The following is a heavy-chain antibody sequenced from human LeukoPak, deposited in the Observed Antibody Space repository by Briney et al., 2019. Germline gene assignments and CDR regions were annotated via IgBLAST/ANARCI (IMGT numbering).Heavy chain of an antibody. CDR2: ISADNGNT. CDR3: ARGLTTVTTFVGFVAGFDY. CDR1: GYTFTSYG. D-gene: IGHD4-17*01. V-gene: IGHV1-18*01. Sequence: GGSVRVSCKASGYTFTSYGMSWVRQAPGQGLEWMGWISADNGNTNYAQKFQGRVTMTEDTSTNTAYMEMSSLRSEDTAVYYCARGLTTVTTFVGFVAGFDYWGQGTLVTVSS. J-gene: IGHJ4*02.